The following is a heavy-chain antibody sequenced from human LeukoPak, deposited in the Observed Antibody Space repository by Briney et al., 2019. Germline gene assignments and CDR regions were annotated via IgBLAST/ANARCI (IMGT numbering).Heavy chain of an antibody. J-gene: IGHJ6*03. D-gene: IGHD3-10*01. Sequence: GGSLRLSCAASGFTFSGYEMNWVRQAPGKVLEWVSYISSSDNIIYYADSVKGRFTISRDNAKNSLYLQMNRLRAEDTAVYYCAKDGGVRGPDYYYYMDVWGKGTTVTISS. CDR1: GFTFSGYE. V-gene: IGHV3-48*03. CDR2: ISSSDNII. CDR3: AKDGGVRGPDYYYYMDV.